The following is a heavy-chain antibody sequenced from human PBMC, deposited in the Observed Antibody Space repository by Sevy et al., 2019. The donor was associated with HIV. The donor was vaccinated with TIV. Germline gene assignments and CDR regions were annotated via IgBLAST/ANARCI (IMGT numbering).Heavy chain of an antibody. Sequence: GGSLRLSCAASGFTFSSYDIHWVRQATGKGLEWVSAIGTAGDTYYPGSVKGRFTISRENAKNSLYLQMNSLRAGDTAVYYCARAGSSWFRYYYYGMDVWGQGTTVTVSS. D-gene: IGHD6-13*01. CDR1: GFTFSSYD. V-gene: IGHV3-13*01. CDR2: IGTAGDT. CDR3: ARAGSSWFRYYYYGMDV. J-gene: IGHJ6*02.